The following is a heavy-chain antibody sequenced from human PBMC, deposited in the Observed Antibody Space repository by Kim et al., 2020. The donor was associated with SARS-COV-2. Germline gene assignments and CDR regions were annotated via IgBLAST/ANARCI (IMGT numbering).Heavy chain of an antibody. V-gene: IGHV4-61*02. D-gene: IGHD2-15*01. CDR1: GGSISSGSYY. CDR2: IYTSGST. J-gene: IGHJ6*02. Sequence: SETLSLTCTVSGGSISSGSYYWSWIRQPAGKGLEWIGRIYTSGSTNYNPSLKSRVTISVDTSKNQFSLKLSSVTAADTAVYYCAREVAGKHYYYGMDVWGQGTTVTVAS. CDR3: AREVAGKHYYYGMDV.